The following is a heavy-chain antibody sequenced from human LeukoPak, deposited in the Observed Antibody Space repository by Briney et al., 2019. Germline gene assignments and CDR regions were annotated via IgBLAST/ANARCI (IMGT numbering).Heavy chain of an antibody. D-gene: IGHD6-19*01. J-gene: IGHJ4*02. Sequence: GSLRLSCAASGFTVSSNYMSWVRQAPGKGLEWVSVIYSGGSTYYADSVKGRFTISRDNSKNTLYLQMNSLRAEDTAVYYCASSTLYSSGWYEIFDYWGQGTLVTVSS. V-gene: IGHV3-66*01. CDR3: ASSTLYSSGWYEIFDY. CDR1: GFTVSSNY. CDR2: IYSGGST.